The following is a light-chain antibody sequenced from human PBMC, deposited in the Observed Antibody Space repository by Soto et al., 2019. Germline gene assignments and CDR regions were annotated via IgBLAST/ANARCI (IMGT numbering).Light chain of an antibody. J-gene: IGLJ1*01. Sequence: QSALTQPASVSGSPGQSITISCTGTSSDVGRYNFVSWYQQYPGKAPRVLINEVTKRPSGVSNRFSGSKSGNTAFLTISGLQAEDEADYYCCSDACSGIYVFGTGTKLTVL. V-gene: IGLV2-23*02. CDR1: SSDVGRYNF. CDR2: EVT. CDR3: CSDACSGIYV.